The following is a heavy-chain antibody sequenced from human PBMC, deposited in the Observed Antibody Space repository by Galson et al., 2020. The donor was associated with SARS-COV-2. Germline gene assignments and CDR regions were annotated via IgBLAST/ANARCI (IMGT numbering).Heavy chain of an antibody. CDR3: ARHGGGYNLFDS. Sequence: ETSETLSLTCTVSGDSISSYYWSWIRQPPGKGLEWIGYIYYSGSTNYNPSLKSRVTISVDASKNQFFLILSSLTAADTGVYYCARHGGGYNLFDSWGQGILVTVSP. CDR2: IYYSGST. CDR1: GDSISSYY. D-gene: IGHD5-12*01. J-gene: IGHJ4*02. V-gene: IGHV4-59*08.